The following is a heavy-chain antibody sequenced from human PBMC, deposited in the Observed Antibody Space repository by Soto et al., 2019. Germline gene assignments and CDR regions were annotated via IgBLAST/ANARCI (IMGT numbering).Heavy chain of an antibody. D-gene: IGHD3-22*01. CDR1: GFTFSSYA. CDR2: ISGSGGST. V-gene: IGHV3-23*01. CDR3: AKDQWYYYDSSGYYPYDAFDI. J-gene: IGHJ3*02. Sequence: GGSLRLSCAASGFTFSSYAMSWVRQAPGKGLEWVSAISGSGGSTYYADSVKGRFTISRDNSKNTLYLQMNSLRAEDTAVYYCAKDQWYYYDSSGYYPYDAFDIWGQGTMVTVSS.